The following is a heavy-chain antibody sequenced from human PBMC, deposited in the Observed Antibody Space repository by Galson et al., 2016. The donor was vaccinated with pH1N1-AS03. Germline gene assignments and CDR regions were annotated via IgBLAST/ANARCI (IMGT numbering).Heavy chain of an antibody. D-gene: IGHD5-24*01. V-gene: IGHV3-74*01. CDR1: GFTLSNYW. CDR2: ITGDGRYT. J-gene: IGHJ6*03. CDR3: ARGRRMAVSGYYYMDV. Sequence: SLRLSCAASGFTLSNYWIHWVRQAPGKGLVWVSRITGDGRYTDYVDSVMGRFSSSRDNGENTLYLQMDRLRAEDTAVYWCARGRRMAVSGYYYMDVWGTGTTVTVSS.